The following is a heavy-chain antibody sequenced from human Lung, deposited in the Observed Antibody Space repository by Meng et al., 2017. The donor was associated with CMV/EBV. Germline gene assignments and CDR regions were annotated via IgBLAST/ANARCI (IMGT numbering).Heavy chain of an antibody. Sequence: SETLSLSCAVYGGSFSGYDWTWIRQSPGKGLEWIGDINHRGSTNYNPSLESRLTISLDTSKNQFSLKLKSVTAADTAVYYCARGSTSVTMIVVVFTGASLAYDSWGQGTLVTFSS. CDR3: ARGSTSVTMIVVVFTGASLAYDS. D-gene: IGHD3-22*01. CDR1: GGSFSGYD. J-gene: IGHJ4*02. CDR2: INHRGST. V-gene: IGHV4-34*01.